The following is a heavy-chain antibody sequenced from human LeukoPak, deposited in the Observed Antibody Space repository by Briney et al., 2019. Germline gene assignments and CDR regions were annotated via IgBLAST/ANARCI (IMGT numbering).Heavy chain of an antibody. CDR1: GGSFSGYS. CDR2: INHSGGT. J-gene: IGHJ4*02. V-gene: IGHV4-34*01. Sequence: SETLSLTCAVYGGSFSGYSWNWIRQPPVKGLDWIGEINHSGGTNYNPSLKSRVTISVDTSKKQFSLKLSSVTAADTAVYYCARVYSSGWYVEYWGQGTLVTVSA. CDR3: ARVYSSGWYVEY. D-gene: IGHD6-19*01.